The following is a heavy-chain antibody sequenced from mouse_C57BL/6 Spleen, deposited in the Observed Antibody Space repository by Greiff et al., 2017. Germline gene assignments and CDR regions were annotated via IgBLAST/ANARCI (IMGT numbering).Heavy chain of an antibody. CDR1: GFTFSDYG. CDR3: ARILGRKNYFDY. CDR2: ISSGSSTI. J-gene: IGHJ2*01. Sequence: DVKLVESGGGLVKPGGSLKLSCAASGFTFSDYGMHWVRQAPEKGLEWVAYISSGSSTIYYADTVKGRFTISRDNAKNTLFLQMTSLRSEDTAMYYCARILGRKNYFDYWGQGTTLTVSS. V-gene: IGHV5-17*01. D-gene: IGHD4-1*01.